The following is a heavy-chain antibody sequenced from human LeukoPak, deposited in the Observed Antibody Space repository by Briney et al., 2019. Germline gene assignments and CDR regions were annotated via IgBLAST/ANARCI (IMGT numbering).Heavy chain of an antibody. D-gene: IGHD6-19*01. Sequence: PEGSLRLSCAASGFTFSSYAMSWVRQAPGKGLEWISAISGSGGSTYYVDSVKGRFTISRDNSKNTLYLQMNSLRVEDTAVYYCAKLPVAGLYFDYWGQGTLVTVSS. J-gene: IGHJ4*02. V-gene: IGHV3-23*01. CDR3: AKLPVAGLYFDY. CDR2: ISGSGGST. CDR1: GFTFSSYA.